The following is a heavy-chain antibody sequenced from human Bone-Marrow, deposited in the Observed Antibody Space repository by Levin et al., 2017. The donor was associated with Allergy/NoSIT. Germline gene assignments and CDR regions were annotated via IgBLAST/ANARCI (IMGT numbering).Heavy chain of an antibody. CDR3: AKERGNGDWYYDY. D-gene: IGHD2-21*02. J-gene: IGHJ4*02. CDR1: GYTFTGYY. CDR2: INPNSGGT. Sequence: VASVKVSCKASGYTFTGYYMHWVRQAPGQGLEWMGRINPNSGGTSFAQKFQGRVTMARDTSINTAYMELTSLRSDDTAVYYCAKERGNGDWYYDYWGQGTLVTVSS. V-gene: IGHV1-2*06.